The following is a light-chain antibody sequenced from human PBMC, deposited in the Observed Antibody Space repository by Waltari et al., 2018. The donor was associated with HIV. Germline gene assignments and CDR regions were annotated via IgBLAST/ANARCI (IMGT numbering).Light chain of an antibody. Sequence: QSVLTQPPSVSGAPGQRITISCTGSSSNIGAGFDVHWYQHLPGTAPKLLIHGNSKRPSGVPDRFSGSKSGTSASLAITGLQAEDEADYYCQSYDSSLTGVVFGGGTKLTVL. CDR1: SSNIGAGFD. V-gene: IGLV1-40*01. CDR2: GNS. J-gene: IGLJ2*01. CDR3: QSYDSSLTGVV.